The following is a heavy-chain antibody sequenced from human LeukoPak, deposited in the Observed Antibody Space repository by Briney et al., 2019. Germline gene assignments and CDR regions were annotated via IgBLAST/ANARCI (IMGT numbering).Heavy chain of an antibody. CDR1: GFTFSRYW. D-gene: IGHD3-3*01. CDR3: AKGDYDFWSGYPYYYGMDF. V-gene: IGHV3-74*01. J-gene: IGHJ6*02. Sequence: GGSLRLSCAASGFTFSRYWMHWVRQAPGKGLVWVSRINSDGSSTSYADSVKGRFTISRDNAKNTLYLQMNSLRAEDTAVYYCAKGDYDFWSGYPYYYGMDFWGQGTTVTVSS. CDR2: INSDGSST.